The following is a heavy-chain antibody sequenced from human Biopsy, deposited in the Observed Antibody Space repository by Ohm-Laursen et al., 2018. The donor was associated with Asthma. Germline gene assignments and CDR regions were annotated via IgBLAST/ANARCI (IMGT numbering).Heavy chain of an antibody. CDR2: ISPIFGSI. D-gene: IGHD3-3*01. J-gene: IGHJ6*02. CDR3: AKARCYYFCCDMEV. CDR1: GGTLNNYA. V-gene: IGHV1-69*01. Sequence: SSVKVSCKPSGGTLNNYAINWVRQAPGQGLEWMGGISPIFGSIKYAQKFQDRVTISADVFRNTVHLELSSLRSEDTAVLYCAKARCYYFCCDMEVWGQGTTVTVSS.